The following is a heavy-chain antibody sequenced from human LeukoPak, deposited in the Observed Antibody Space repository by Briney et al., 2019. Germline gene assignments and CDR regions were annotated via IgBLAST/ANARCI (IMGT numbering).Heavy chain of an antibody. V-gene: IGHV1-2*02. Sequence: ASVKVSCKASGYTFTGYYMHWVRQAPGQGLEWMGWINPNSGGTNYAQKFQGRVTMTRDTSISTAYMELSRLRSDDTAVYYCARGSSHYYYDSSGYYWASVSKIDAFDIWGQGTMVTVSS. D-gene: IGHD3-22*01. J-gene: IGHJ3*02. CDR3: ARGSSHYYYDSSGYYWASVSKIDAFDI. CDR2: INPNSGGT. CDR1: GYTFTGYY.